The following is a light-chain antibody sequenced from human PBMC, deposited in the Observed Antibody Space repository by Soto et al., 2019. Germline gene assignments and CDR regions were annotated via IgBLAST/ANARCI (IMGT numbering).Light chain of an antibody. J-gene: IGLJ2*01. Sequence: QSALTQPASVSGSPGQSITISCTGTRSDVGGYNFVSWYQHHPDKVPKLILYEVSNRPSGISNRFSGSKSGNTASLTISGLQAEDEADYYCGSYTSIRPLVLGGGTQLTVL. CDR3: GSYTSIRPLV. CDR2: EVS. CDR1: RSDVGGYNF. V-gene: IGLV2-14*01.